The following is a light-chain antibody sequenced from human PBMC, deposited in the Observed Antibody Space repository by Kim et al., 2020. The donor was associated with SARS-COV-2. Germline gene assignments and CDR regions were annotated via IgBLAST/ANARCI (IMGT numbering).Light chain of an antibody. CDR3: QQRAKWPRT. J-gene: IGKJ1*01. CDR2: DIS. Sequence: LFPGERATLSCRASESITSEVAWYQQKTGQPPRLFIYDISNRATGIPARFSGSGSVTDFTLTVSSLEPEDSATYYCQQRAKWPRTVGQGTKVDIK. CDR1: ESITSE. V-gene: IGKV3-11*01.